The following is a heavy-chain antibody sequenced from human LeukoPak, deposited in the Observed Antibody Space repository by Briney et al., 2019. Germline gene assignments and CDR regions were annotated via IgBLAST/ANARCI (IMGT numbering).Heavy chain of an antibody. D-gene: IGHD6-13*01. Sequence: GGSLRLSCAASGFTFDDYAMHWVRQAPGKGLEWVSGISWNSGSIGYADSVKGRFTISRDSAKNSLYLQMNSLRAEDTALYYCAKDPGIAAAGTSPRWGQGTLVTVSS. CDR2: ISWNSGSI. CDR1: GFTFDDYA. CDR3: AKDPGIAAAGTSPR. J-gene: IGHJ4*02. V-gene: IGHV3-9*01.